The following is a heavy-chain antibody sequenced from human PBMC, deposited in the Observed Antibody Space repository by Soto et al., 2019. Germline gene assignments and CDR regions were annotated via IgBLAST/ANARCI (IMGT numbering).Heavy chain of an antibody. V-gene: IGHV1-46*01. D-gene: IGHD3-22*01. CDR3: ARGQWSAVVVIPFDY. CDR1: GYTFTSYG. Sequence: ASVKVSCKASGYTFTSYGMHWVRQAPGQGLEWMGIINPSGGSTSYAQKFQGRVTMTRDTSTSTVYMELSSLGSEDTAVYYCARGQWSAVVVIPFDYWGQGTLVTVSS. J-gene: IGHJ4*02. CDR2: INPSGGST.